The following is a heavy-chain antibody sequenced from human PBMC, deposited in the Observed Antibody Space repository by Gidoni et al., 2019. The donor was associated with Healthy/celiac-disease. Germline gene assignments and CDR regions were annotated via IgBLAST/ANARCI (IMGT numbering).Heavy chain of an antibody. CDR1: GFTFSSYA. CDR2: ISGSCGST. J-gene: IGHJ4*02. V-gene: IGHV3-23*01. CDR3: AKFFGTLWFGELFDY. Sequence: EVQLLESGGGLVQPGGSLRLSCAAPGFTFSSYAMSGVRQVPGKGLEWGSAISGSCGSTYYADSVKGRFTISRDNSKNTLYLQMNSLRAEDTAVYYCAKFFGTLWFGELFDYWGQGTLVTVSS. D-gene: IGHD3-10*01.